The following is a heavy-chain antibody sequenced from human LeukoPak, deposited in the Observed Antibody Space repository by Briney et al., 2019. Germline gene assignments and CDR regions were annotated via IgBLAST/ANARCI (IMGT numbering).Heavy chain of an antibody. D-gene: IGHD3-22*01. J-gene: IGHJ5*02. Sequence: GGSLRLSCAASGFTFSSYSMNWVRQAPGKGLEWVSYISSSSSTIYYADSVKGRFTISRDNAKNSLYLQMNSLRAEDTAVYYCAKDPDYYDSSGYYYADWFDPWGQGTLVTVSS. CDR2: ISSSSSTI. V-gene: IGHV3-48*01. CDR1: GFTFSSYS. CDR3: AKDPDYYDSSGYYYADWFDP.